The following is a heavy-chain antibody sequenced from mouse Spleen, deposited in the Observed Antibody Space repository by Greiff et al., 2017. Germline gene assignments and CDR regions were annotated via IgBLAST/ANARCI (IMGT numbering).Heavy chain of an antibody. CDR2: IYPGDGDT. Sequence: VKLQQSGPELVKPGASVKISCKASGYAFSSSWMNWVKQRPGKGLEWIGRIYPGDGDTNYNGKFKGKATLTADKSSSTAYMQLSSLTSEDSAVYFCARRDLTGAWFAYWGQGTLVTVSA. CDR1: GYAFSSSW. J-gene: IGHJ3*01. V-gene: IGHV1-82*01. D-gene: IGHD4-1*01. CDR3: ARRDLTGAWFAY.